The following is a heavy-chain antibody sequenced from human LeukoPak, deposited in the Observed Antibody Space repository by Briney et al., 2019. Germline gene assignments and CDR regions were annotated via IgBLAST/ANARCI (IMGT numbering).Heavy chain of an antibody. V-gene: IGHV1-8*03. J-gene: IGHJ6*03. CDR2: MNPNSGNT. CDR1: GYTFTSYD. Sequence: ASVKVSCKASGYTFTSYDINWVRQATGQGLEWMGWMNPNSGNTGYAQKFQGRVTITRNTSISTAYMELSGLRSEDTAVYYCARVWYSSGYYYPGGNYYYYYMDVWGKGTTVTVSS. CDR3: ARVWYSSGYYYPGGNYYYYYMDV. D-gene: IGHD3-22*01.